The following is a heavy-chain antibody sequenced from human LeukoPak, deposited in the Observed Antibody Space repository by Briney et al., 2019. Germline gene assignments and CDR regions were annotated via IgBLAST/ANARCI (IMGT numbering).Heavy chain of an antibody. Sequence: ASVKVSCKASGGTFSSYAISWVRQAPGQGLEWMGRIIPILGIANYAQKFQGRVTMTRDTSTSTVYMELSSLRSEDTAVYYCARDRTNYDLDVWGQGTTVTVSS. CDR1: GGTFSSYA. V-gene: IGHV1-69*04. CDR3: ARDRTNYDLDV. CDR2: IIPILGIA. J-gene: IGHJ6*02.